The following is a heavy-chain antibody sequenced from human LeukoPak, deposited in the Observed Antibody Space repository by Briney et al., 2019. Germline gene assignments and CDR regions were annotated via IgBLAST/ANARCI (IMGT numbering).Heavy chain of an antibody. V-gene: IGHV3-23*01. Sequence: PGGSLRLSCAASGFTFSSYAMSWVRQAPGKGLEWVSAISGSGGSTYYADSVKGRFTISRENSKNTLYLQMNSLRAEDNGVYFCAKNLIAMVRGVIGYWGQGTLVTVSS. CDR2: ISGSGGST. CDR1: GFTFSSYA. CDR3: AKNLIAMVRGVIGY. J-gene: IGHJ4*02. D-gene: IGHD3-10*01.